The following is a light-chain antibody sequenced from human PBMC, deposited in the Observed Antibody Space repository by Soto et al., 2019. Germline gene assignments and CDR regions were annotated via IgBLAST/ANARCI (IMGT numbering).Light chain of an antibody. J-gene: IGKJ3*01. CDR3: QQLSHWPFT. CDR2: DAS. CDR1: QSVGSY. Sequence: EIVVTQSPATLSLSPWERATLSCRASQSVGSYLAWYQQKPGQAPRLLIYDASKRATGIPARFSGSGSGTDFTLTISSLEPEDFALYYCQQLSHWPFTFGPGTKVDIK. V-gene: IGKV3-11*01.